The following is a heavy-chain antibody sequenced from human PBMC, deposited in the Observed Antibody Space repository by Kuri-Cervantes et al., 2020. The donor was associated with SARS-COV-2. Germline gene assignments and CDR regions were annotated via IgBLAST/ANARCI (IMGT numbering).Heavy chain of an antibody. V-gene: IGHV1-46*01. D-gene: IGHD3-22*01. Sequence: SVKVSCKASGGTFSSYAISWVRQAPGQGLEWMGIINTSGGSTSYVQKFQGRVTMTRDTSTSTVYMELSSLRSEDTAVYYCARDAQPSTFDRYYDSSGYYYGVAFDIWGQGTMVTVSS. CDR2: INTSGGST. CDR1: GGTFSSYA. J-gene: IGHJ3*02. CDR3: ARDAQPSTFDRYYDSSGYYYGVAFDI.